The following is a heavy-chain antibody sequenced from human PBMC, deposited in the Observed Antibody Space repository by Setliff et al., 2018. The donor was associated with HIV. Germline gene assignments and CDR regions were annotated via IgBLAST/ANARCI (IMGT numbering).Heavy chain of an antibody. Sequence: GASVKVSCKVSGYTFTAYYIHWVRQAPGQGLEWMGRINPNSGGTNYAQKFQGRVTMTRDTSTSTVYMELSSLRSEDTAVYYCARDRETIFGVVILPDDAFDIWGQGTMVTVSS. J-gene: IGHJ3*02. D-gene: IGHD3-3*01. CDR3: ARDRETIFGVVILPDDAFDI. V-gene: IGHV1-2*06. CDR2: INPNSGGT. CDR1: GYTFTAYY.